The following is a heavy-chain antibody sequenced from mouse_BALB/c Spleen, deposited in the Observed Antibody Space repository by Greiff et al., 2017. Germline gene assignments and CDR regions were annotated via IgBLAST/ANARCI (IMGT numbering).Heavy chain of an antibody. J-gene: IGHJ3*01. V-gene: IGHV5-17*02. CDR1: GFTFSSFG. Sequence: EVNLVESGGGLVQPGGSRKLSCAASGFTFSSFGMHWVRQAPEKGLEWVAYISSGSSTIYYADTVKGRFTISRDNPKNTLFLQMTSLRSEDTAMYYCARETAAWFAYWGQGTLVTVSA. CDR3: ARETAAWFAY. CDR2: ISSGSSTI. D-gene: IGHD1-2*01.